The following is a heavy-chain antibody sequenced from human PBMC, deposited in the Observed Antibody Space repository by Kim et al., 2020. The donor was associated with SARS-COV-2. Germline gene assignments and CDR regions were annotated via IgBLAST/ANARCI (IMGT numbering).Heavy chain of an antibody. J-gene: IGHJ4*02. D-gene: IGHD3-10*01. Sequence: RYYAASVARRFTISRDNSKDTLYLQMNSLRAEDTAVDYCARRTSGSGLDYWGQGTLVTVSS. V-gene: IGHV3-23*01. CDR3: ARRTSGSGLDY. CDR2: R.